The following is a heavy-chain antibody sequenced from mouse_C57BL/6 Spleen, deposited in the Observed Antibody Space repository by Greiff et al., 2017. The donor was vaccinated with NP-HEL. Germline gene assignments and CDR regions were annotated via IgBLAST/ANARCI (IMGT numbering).Heavy chain of an antibody. CDR2: IDPETGGT. D-gene: IGHD2-3*01. CDR3: TYDGYYVSFFDY. Sequence: VQLQESGAELVRPGASVTLSCKASGYTFTDYEMHWVKQTPVHGLEWIGAIDPETGGTAYNQKFKGKAILTADKSSSTAYMELRSLTSEDSAVYYCTYDGYYVSFFDYWGQGTTLTVSS. V-gene: IGHV1-15*01. J-gene: IGHJ2*01. CDR1: GYTFTDYE.